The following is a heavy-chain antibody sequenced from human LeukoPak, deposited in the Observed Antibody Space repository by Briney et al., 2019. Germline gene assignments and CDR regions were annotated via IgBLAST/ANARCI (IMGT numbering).Heavy chain of an antibody. D-gene: IGHD3-22*01. CDR2: ISWNSGSI. CDR3: AKDSTPYYYDSSGPFDY. V-gene: IGHV3-9*03. CDR1: GFTFSSYE. Sequence: GGSLRLSCAASGFTFSSYEMNWVRQAPGRGLEWVSGISWNSGSIGYADSVKGRFTISRDNAKNSLYLQMNSLRAEDMALYYCAKDSTPYYYDSSGPFDYWGQGTLVTVSS. J-gene: IGHJ4*02.